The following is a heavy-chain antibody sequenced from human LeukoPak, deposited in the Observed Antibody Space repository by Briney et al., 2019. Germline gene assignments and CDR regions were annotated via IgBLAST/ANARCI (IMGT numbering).Heavy chain of an antibody. CDR1: GGSISSSSYY. V-gene: IGHV4-39*07. Sequence: PSETLSLTCTVSGGSISSSSYYWGWMRQPPGKGLEWIGSIYYSGSTYYNPSLKSRVTISVDTSKNQFSLKLSSVTAADTAVYYCARAYYYDSSGLWYFDLWGRGTLVTVPS. CDR2: IYYSGST. D-gene: IGHD3-22*01. CDR3: ARAYYYDSSGLWYFDL. J-gene: IGHJ2*01.